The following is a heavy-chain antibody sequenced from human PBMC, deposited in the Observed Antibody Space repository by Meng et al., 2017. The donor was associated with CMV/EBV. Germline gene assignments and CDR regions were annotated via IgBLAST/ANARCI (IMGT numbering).Heavy chain of an antibody. Sequence: GESLKISCAASGFTFSNSDMNWVRQAPGKGLEWVSGVSWNGSRTHYADSVKGRFIISRDNSRNFLYQQMNGLRPEDMAVYYCARVLQPHYYYYYGMDVWGQGTTVTVSS. CDR3: ARVLQPHYYYYYGMDV. CDR2: VSWNGSRT. CDR1: GFTFSNSD. D-gene: IGHD4-11*01. V-gene: IGHV3-19*01. J-gene: IGHJ6*02.